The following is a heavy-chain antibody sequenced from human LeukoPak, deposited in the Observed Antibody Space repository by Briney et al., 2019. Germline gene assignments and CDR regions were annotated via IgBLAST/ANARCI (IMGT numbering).Heavy chain of an antibody. Sequence: SETLSLTCTVSGGSISSYYWSWIRQPPGKGLEWIGYIYYSGSTNYNPSLKSRVTISVDTSKNQFSLKLSSVTAADAAVYYCARRRSGSYYLDYWGKGTLVTVSS. CDR2: IYYSGST. V-gene: IGHV4-59*08. CDR3: ARRRSGSYYLDY. D-gene: IGHD1-26*01. J-gene: IGHJ4*02. CDR1: GGSISSYY.